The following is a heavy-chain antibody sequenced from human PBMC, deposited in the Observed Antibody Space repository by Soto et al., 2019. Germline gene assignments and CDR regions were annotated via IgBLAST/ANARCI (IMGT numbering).Heavy chain of an antibody. CDR3: AVNSRTHPAFDY. D-gene: IGHD1-7*01. V-gene: IGHV1-3*01. CDR1: GYTFTSYA. CDR2: INAGNGNT. Sequence: ASVKVSCKASGYTFTSYAMHWVRQAPGQRLEWMGWINAGNGNTKYSQKFQGRVTITRDTSASTAYMELSSLRSEDTAVYYCAVNSRTHPAFDYWGQGTLVTVSS. J-gene: IGHJ4*02.